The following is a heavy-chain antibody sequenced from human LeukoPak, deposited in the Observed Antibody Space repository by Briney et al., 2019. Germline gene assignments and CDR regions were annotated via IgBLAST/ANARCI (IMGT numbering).Heavy chain of an antibody. CDR1: GFTFSTYA. Sequence: GGSLRLSCSASGFTFSTYAMHWVRQAPGKGLEYVSTISSNGGDTYYADSVKGRFTISRDNSKNTLYLQMNSLRAEDTALYYCAKSLFQDNSGYFDYWGQGTLVTVSS. CDR3: AKSLFQDNSGYFDY. J-gene: IGHJ4*02. V-gene: IGHV3-64*04. D-gene: IGHD3-22*01. CDR2: ISSNGGDT.